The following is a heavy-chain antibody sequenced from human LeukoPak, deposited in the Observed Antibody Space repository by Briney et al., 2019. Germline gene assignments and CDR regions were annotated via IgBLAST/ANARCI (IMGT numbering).Heavy chain of an antibody. Sequence: SETLSLTCTVSGGSISSGGYYWSCIRQQPGKGREWIWYSYYSVSTYYKPYFKSRVTISVDTSKNQFSLKLSSVTAADTAVYYCARISYSSSWYFDYWGQGTLVRVYS. V-gene: IGHV4-31*03. CDR1: GGSISSGGYY. J-gene: IGHJ4*02. CDR2: SYYSVST. CDR3: ARISYSSSWYFDY. D-gene: IGHD6-13*01.